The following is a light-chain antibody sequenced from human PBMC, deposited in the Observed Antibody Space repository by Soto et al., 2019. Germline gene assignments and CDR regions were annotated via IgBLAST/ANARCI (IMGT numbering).Light chain of an antibody. CDR3: SSYTNSNTRV. Sequence: QSVLTQPASVSGSPGQSITISCTGTSSDVGGYTYASWYQQHPGKAPKLMIYQVSNRPSGVSNRFSGSKSGNTASLTISGLQTEDEADYYCSSYTNSNTRVFGGGTKLTVL. V-gene: IGLV2-14*01. CDR2: QVS. CDR1: SSDVGGYTY. J-gene: IGLJ3*02.